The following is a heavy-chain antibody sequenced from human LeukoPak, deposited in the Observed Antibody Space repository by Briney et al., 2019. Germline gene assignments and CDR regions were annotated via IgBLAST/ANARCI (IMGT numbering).Heavy chain of an antibody. D-gene: IGHD3-10*01. V-gene: IGHV1-18*01. CDR1: GYTFTSCG. CDR3: ARLRYGSGSYYNDY. Sequence: ASVKVSCKASGYTFTSCGISWVRQAPGQGLEWMGWISAYNGNTNYAQKLQGRVTMTTDTSTSTAYMELRSLRSDDTAVYYCARLRYGSGSYYNDYWGQGTLVTVSS. CDR2: ISAYNGNT. J-gene: IGHJ4*02.